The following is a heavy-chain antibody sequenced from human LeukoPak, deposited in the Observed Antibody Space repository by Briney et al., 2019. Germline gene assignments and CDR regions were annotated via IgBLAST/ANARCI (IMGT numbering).Heavy chain of an antibody. CDR3: ARGSSRTYNWFDP. J-gene: IGHJ5*02. V-gene: IGHV1-2*02. CDR2: INPNSGGT. Sequence: ASVKVSCKASGYTFTGYYMHWVRQAPGQGLGWVGWINPNSGGTNYAQKFQGRVTMTRDTSISTAYMELSRLRSDDTAVYYCARGSSRTYNWFDPWGQGTLVTVSS. D-gene: IGHD6-13*01. CDR1: GYTFTGYY.